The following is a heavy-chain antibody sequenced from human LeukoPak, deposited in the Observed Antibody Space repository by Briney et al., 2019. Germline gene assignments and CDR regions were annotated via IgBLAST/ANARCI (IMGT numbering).Heavy chain of an antibody. V-gene: IGHV1-69*13. D-gene: IGHD6-6*01. CDR2: IIPIFGTA. CDR3: ARRSRPQGAFDI. Sequence: ASVKVSCKASGGTFSSCAISWVRQAPGQGLEWMGGIIPIFGTANYAQKFQGRVTITADESTSTAYMELSSLRSEDTAVYYCARRSRPQGAFDIWGQGTMVTVSS. CDR1: GGTFSSCA. J-gene: IGHJ3*02.